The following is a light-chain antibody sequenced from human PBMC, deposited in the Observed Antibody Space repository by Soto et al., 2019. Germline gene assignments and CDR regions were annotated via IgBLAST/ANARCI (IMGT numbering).Light chain of an antibody. CDR1: SSDVGGYNS. V-gene: IGLV2-8*01. J-gene: IGLJ2*01. CDR2: EVS. Sequence: QSVLTQPPSASGSPGQSVTISCTGTSSDVGGYNSVSWYQQHPVKAPKLMIYEVSKRPSGVPDRFSGSKSGNTASLTVSGLQAEDEADYYCSSYAGGNNLVFGGGTQLTVL. CDR3: SSYAGGNNLV.